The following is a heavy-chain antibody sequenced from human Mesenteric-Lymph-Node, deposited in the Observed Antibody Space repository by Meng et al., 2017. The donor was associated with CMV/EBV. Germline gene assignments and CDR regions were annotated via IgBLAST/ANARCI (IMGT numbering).Heavy chain of an antibody. CDR2: ISYDGSNK. D-gene: IGHD2-2*01. V-gene: IGHV3-30*04. Sequence: GESLKISCAASGFTFSSYAMHWVRQAPGKGLEWVAVISYDGSNKYYADSVKGRFTISRDNSKNTLYLQMNSLRAEDTAVYYCARRPSDGPHYCSSTSCPLDVWGQGTTVTVSS. CDR3: ARRPSDGPHYCSSTSCPLDV. CDR1: GFTFSSYA. J-gene: IGHJ6*02.